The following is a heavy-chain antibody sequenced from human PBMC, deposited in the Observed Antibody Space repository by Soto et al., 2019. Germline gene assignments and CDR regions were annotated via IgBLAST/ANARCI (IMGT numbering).Heavy chain of an antibody. CDR1: GGSISSYY. CDR3: ARGHSTHGYGFLQFWFVS. Sequence: PSETLALTCTVSGGSISSYYWSWIRQPPGKGLEWIGYIYYSGSTNYNPSLKSRVTISVDTSKNQFSLKLSSVTAADTAVYYCARGHSTHGYGFLQFWFVSRGHGILITVSS. CDR2: IYYSGST. D-gene: IGHD3-16*01. V-gene: IGHV4-59*08. J-gene: IGHJ5*01.